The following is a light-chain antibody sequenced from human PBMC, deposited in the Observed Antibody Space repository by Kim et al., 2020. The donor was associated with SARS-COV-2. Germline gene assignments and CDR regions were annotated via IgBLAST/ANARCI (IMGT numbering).Light chain of an antibody. CDR3: SSYAGSNNYV. V-gene: IGLV2-8*01. CDR2: DVT. Sequence: SVTISCTGTCSVVVNYNSVSCYLQHPGKAPKLMIYDVTKRPSSVPDRFSGSKSDNTASLTISGLLAEDEAEYYCSSYAGSNNYVSGTGTKVTVL. CDR1: CSVVVNYNS. J-gene: IGLJ1*01.